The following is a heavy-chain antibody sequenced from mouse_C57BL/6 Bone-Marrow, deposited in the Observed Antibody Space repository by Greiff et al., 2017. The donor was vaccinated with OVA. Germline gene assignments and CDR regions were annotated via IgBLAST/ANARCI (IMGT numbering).Heavy chain of an antibody. V-gene: IGHV1-39*01. CDR2: INPNYGTT. Sequence: VQLKQSGPELVKPGASVKISCKASGYSFTDYNMNWVKQSNGKSLEWIGVINPNYGTTSYNQKFKGKATLTVDQSSSTAYMQLNSLTSEDSAVYYCARWGYGNYLAWFAYWGQGTLVTVSA. CDR1: GYSFTDYN. J-gene: IGHJ3*01. D-gene: IGHD2-1*01. CDR3: ARWGYGNYLAWFAY.